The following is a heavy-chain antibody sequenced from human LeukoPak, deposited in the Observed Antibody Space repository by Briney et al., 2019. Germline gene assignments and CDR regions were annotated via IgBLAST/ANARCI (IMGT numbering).Heavy chain of an antibody. J-gene: IGHJ6*03. D-gene: IGHD6-6*01. CDR1: GFTVSSYW. CDR2: IKQDGSEK. CDR3: ARGLYSSLIPRYYYYYMDV. Sequence: GGSLRLSCAASGFTVSSYWISWVRQAPGKGLGWVANIKQDGSEKYYVDSVKGRFTISRDNAKNSLYLQMNSLRAEDTAVYYCARGLYSSLIPRYYYYYMDVWGKGTTVTVSS. V-gene: IGHV3-7*01.